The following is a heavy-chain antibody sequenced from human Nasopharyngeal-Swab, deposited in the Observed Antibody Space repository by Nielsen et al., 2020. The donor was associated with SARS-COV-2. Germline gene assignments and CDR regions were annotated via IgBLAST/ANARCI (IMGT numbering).Heavy chain of an antibody. CDR1: GFTFSSYA. J-gene: IGHJ4*02. CDR2: TSGSGGST. V-gene: IGHV3-23*01. D-gene: IGHD6-19*01. CDR3: AKLSSSGWYGRD. Sequence: GESLKISCAASGFTFSSYAMSWVRQAPGMGLECVSGTSGSGGSTYYADSVKGRFTLSRDNSKNTLYLQMNSLRAEDTAVYYCAKLSSSGWYGRDWGQGTLVTVSS.